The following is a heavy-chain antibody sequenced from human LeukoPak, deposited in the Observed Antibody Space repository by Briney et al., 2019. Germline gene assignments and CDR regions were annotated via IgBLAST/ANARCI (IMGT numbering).Heavy chain of an antibody. CDR3: AKANWVSNADAVW. Sequence: GGSLRLSCAASGFSFSNYAMSWVRQAPARGPGWVSSIRGGGETLYADSVKGRFTLSRDDSRNTVYLQLNNLRVEDTAIYYCAKANWVSNADAVWWGQGTQVTVSS. D-gene: IGHD1-1*01. J-gene: IGHJ4*02. CDR1: GFSFSNYA. V-gene: IGHV3-23*01. CDR2: IRGGGET.